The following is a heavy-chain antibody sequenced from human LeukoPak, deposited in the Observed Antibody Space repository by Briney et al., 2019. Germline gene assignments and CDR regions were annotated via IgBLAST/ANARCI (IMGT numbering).Heavy chain of an antibody. V-gene: IGHV1-46*01. CDR1: GYTFTSYY. CDR2: INPSGGGT. J-gene: IGHJ6*04. Sequence: GASVKVSCKASGYTFTSYYMHWVRQAPGQGLEWMGIINPSGGGTSYAQKFQGRVTMTRDTSTSTVYMELSSLRSEDTAVYYCARGFSTTFGVVIPPDVWGKGTTVTVSS. D-gene: IGHD3-3*01. CDR3: ARGFSTTFGVVIPPDV.